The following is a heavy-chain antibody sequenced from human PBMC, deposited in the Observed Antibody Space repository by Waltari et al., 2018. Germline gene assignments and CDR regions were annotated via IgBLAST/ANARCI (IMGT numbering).Heavy chain of an antibody. J-gene: IGHJ3*02. V-gene: IGHV4-59*11. CDR3: ARGPGRYFDFGAFDI. D-gene: IGHD3-9*01. CDR2: IYKTGST. CDR1: GGSITSHF. Sequence: QVQLQESGPGLVRPSETLSLTCAVSGGSITSHFWSWVRQPPGKGLEWIGYIYKTGSTSYNPSLKSRVTMSVDTSKSQFSLKLSSVTSADTAVYYCARGPGRYFDFGAFDIWGQGTMVTVSS.